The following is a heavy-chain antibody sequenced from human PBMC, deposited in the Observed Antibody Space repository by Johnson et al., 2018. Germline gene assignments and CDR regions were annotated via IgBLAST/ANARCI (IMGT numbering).Heavy chain of an antibody. D-gene: IGHD2-15*01. CDR3: AKVIGFRGGSCYSGGGGDAFDI. V-gene: IGHV3-9*01. CDR2: ISWNSGSI. Sequence: VQLVQSGGGLVQPGRSLRLSCAASGFTFDDYAMHWVRQAPGKGLEWVSGISWNSGSIGYADSVKGRFTISRDNAKNSLYLQMTSLRAEDTALYYCAKVIGFRGGSCYSGGGGDAFDIWGQGTMVTVSS. J-gene: IGHJ3*02. CDR1: GFTFDDYA.